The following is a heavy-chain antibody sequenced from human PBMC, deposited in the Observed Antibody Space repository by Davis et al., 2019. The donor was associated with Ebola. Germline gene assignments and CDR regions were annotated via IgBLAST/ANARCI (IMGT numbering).Heavy chain of an antibody. D-gene: IGHD3-22*01. Sequence: GESLKISCLASGYTFSSYVIHWVRQAPGKGLEWVAFIRSDGINRYYADSVKGRFTISRDNSKNTVDLQMNSLRREDTAVYYCAKDWRYDSRLRKSYYYGMDVWGQGTTVTVSS. V-gene: IGHV3-30*02. CDR2: IRSDGINR. J-gene: IGHJ6*02. CDR1: GYTFSSYV. CDR3: AKDWRYDSRLRKSYYYGMDV.